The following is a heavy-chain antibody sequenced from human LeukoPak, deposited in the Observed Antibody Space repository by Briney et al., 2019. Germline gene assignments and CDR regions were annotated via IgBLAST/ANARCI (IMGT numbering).Heavy chain of an antibody. Sequence: GGPVRLFCAASGFTLRSFSVHDVRQATGEGREGGEVIWYGGSSKYYANSGKGQFTISRYNCQNTLYLQMNSMRAEDTAVYYCARSGGAAGRYYYYYVMDVWGQGTTVTVSS. CDR1: GFTLRSFS. CDR3: ARSGGAAGRYYYYYVMDV. CDR2: IWYGGSSK. D-gene: IGHD6-13*01. J-gene: IGHJ6*02. V-gene: IGHV3-33*01.